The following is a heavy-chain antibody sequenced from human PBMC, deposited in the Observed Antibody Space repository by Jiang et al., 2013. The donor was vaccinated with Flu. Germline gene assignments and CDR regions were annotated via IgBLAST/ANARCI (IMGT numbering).Heavy chain of an antibody. D-gene: IGHD3-22*01. CDR2: IIPIFGTV. CDR3: ARGPDISAYYYFY. CDR1: GDTFSSNA. Sequence: EVKKPGSSVRVSCKASGDTFSSNAISWVRQAPGQGFEWMGGIIPIFGTVNYAQKFQGRVTITADKSTSTVYMVLSSLRSEDTAVYYCARGPDISAYYYFYWGQGTLVTVSS. J-gene: IGHJ4*02. V-gene: IGHV1-69*06.